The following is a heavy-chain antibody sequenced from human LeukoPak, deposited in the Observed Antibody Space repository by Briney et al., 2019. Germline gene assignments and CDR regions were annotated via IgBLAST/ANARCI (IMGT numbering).Heavy chain of an antibody. V-gene: IGHV3-30-3*01. CDR2: ISYDGSNK. J-gene: IGHJ4*02. D-gene: IGHD5-24*01. CDR3: AGMATGFDY. CDR1: GFTFSSYA. Sequence: GGSLRLSCAASGFTFSSYAMHWVRQAPGKGLEWVAVISYDGSNKYYADSVEGRFTISRDNSKNTLYLQMNSLRAEDTAVYYCAGMATGFDYWGQGTLVTVSS.